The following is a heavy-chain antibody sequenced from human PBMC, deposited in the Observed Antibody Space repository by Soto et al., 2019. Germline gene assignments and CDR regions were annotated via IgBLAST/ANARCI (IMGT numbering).Heavy chain of an antibody. J-gene: IGHJ4*02. CDR2: IYYSGST. V-gene: IGHV4-59*01. D-gene: IGHD4-4*01. CDR1: GGSISSYY. CDR3: ARGFESNSWYFQY. Sequence: SETLSLTCTVSGGSISSYYWSWIRQPPGKGLEWIGYIYYSGSTNYNPSLKSRVTISVDTSKNQFSLKLSSVTAADTAVYYCARGFESNSWYFQYWGQGTLVTVSS.